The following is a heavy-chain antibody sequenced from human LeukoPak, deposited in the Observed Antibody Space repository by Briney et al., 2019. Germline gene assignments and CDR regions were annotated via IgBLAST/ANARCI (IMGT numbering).Heavy chain of an antibody. J-gene: IGHJ3*02. V-gene: IGHV3-23*01. CDR2: SGRGGGT. CDR1: GFDFSTYD. CDR3: AKTGRLVDAFDI. Sequence: AGGSLRLSCAASGFDFSTYDMNWVRQAPGKGLEWVSTSGRGGGTFYAAPVKGRFTVSRDKSKNTLYLQMNSLRADDTAVYYCAKTGRLVDAFDIWGQGTMVTVSS. D-gene: IGHD3-16*01.